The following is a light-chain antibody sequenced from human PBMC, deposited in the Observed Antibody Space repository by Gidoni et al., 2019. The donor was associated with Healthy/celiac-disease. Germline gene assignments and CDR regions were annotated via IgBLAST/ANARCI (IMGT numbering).Light chain of an antibody. J-gene: IGLJ2*01. V-gene: IGLV2-14*01. Sequence: QSALTQPASVSGSPGQSITISCTGTRSDVGGYNYVSWYQQHPGKAPKLMIYYVSNRPSGVSNRFSGSKSGNTASLTISGLQAEDEADYYCSSYTSSSPVVFGGGTKLTVL. CDR1: RSDVGGYNY. CDR3: SSYTSSSPVV. CDR2: YVS.